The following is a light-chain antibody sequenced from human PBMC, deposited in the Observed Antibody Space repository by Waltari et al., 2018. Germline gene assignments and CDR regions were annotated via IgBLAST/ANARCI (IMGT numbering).Light chain of an antibody. V-gene: IGLV2-8*01. CDR1: SSDVGGYNY. CDR2: EVS. Sequence: QSALTQPPSASGSPGQSVTISCTGTSSDVGGYNYVSWYQQYPGKPPKLMVYEVSKRPSGVPNRFSGSKSCNTASLTVSGLQADDEADYYCSSYAGSVWVFGGGTTLTVL. CDR3: SSYAGSVWV. J-gene: IGLJ3*02.